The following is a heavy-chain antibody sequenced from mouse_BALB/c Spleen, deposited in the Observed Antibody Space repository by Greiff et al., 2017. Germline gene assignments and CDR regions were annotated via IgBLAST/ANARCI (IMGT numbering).Heavy chain of an antibody. CDR1: GFTFSSYA. CDR2: ISSGGST. J-gene: IGHJ3*01. D-gene: IGHD2-4*01. CDR3: ARDYDYDGGD. Sequence: EVHLVESGGGLVKPGGSLKLSCAASGFTFSSYAMSWVRQTPEKRLEWVASISSGGSTYYPDSVKGRFTISRDNARNILYLQMSSLRSEDTAMYYCARDYDYDGGDWGQGTLVTVSA. V-gene: IGHV5-6-5*01.